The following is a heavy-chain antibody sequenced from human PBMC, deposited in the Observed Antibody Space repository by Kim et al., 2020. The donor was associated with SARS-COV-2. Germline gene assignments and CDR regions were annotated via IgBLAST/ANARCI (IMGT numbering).Heavy chain of an antibody. CDR1: EYTFIDYY. J-gene: IGHJ4*02. D-gene: IGHD2-15*01. CDR3: SRDGEDFKYFDS. V-gene: IGHV1-2*02. Sequence: ASVKVSCKASEYTFIDYYIHWVRQAPGQGLEWMGWISPDGGTTSYAQRFQGRVTMTRDTSISTAYMELNRLRPGDTAVYYCSRDGEDFKYFDSWGQGTQVTVSS. CDR2: ISPDGGTT.